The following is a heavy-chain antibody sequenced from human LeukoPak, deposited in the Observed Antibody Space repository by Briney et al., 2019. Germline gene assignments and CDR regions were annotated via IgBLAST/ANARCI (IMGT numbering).Heavy chain of an antibody. CDR2: IIPIFGIA. Sequence: ASVKVSCKASGGTFSSYAISGVRQAPGQGLEWMGRIIPIFGIANYAQKFQGRVTITADKSTSTAYMELSSLRSEDTAVYYCARDYGDYPETVPLGWFDPWGQGTLVTVSS. CDR3: ARDYGDYPETVPLGWFDP. D-gene: IGHD4-17*01. J-gene: IGHJ5*02. V-gene: IGHV1-69*04. CDR1: GGTFSSYA.